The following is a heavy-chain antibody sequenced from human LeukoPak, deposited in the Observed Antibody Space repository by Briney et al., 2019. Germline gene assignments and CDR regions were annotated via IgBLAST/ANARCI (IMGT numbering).Heavy chain of an antibody. CDR3: AGSGYFYYYYMDV. CDR2: TDSSGYTT. V-gene: IGHV3-66*03. Sequence: GGSLRLSCAASGFTVSSNYMSWVRQAPGKGLEWVSATDSSGYTTYYADSVKGRFTMSRDNSKNTLYLQMNSLRAEDTAVYYCAGSGYFYYYYMDVWGKGTTVTVSS. CDR1: GFTVSSNY. J-gene: IGHJ6*03. D-gene: IGHD3-22*01.